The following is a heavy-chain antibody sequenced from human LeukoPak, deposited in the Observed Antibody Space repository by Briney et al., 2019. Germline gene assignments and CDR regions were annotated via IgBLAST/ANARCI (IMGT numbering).Heavy chain of an antibody. D-gene: IGHD2-2*01. Sequence: SVKVSCKASGGTFSSYAISWLRQAPGQGLEWMGRIIPIFGTANYAQKFQGRVTITTDESTSTAYMELSSLRSEDTAVYYCAREVKGNIVVVPAAMRLDPWGPGPLVTVSS. J-gene: IGHJ5*02. CDR2: IIPIFGTA. CDR3: AREVKGNIVVVPAAMRLDP. CDR1: GGTFSSYA. V-gene: IGHV1-69*05.